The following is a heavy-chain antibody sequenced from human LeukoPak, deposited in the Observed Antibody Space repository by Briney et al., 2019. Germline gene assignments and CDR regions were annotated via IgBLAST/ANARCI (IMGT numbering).Heavy chain of an antibody. J-gene: IGHJ4*02. CDR1: GYIFSDYC. V-gene: IGHV1-2*02. CDR3: ARGAEAETSPLDF. D-gene: IGHD6-13*01. Sequence: ASVKVSCKASGYIFSDYCMHWVRQAPRQGLEWLGWINPKSGAADYAQQFRGRVTMTRDTSINTDYMEMKRVTSDDTAVYYCARGAEAETSPLDFWGQGTLVIVS. CDR2: INPKSGAA.